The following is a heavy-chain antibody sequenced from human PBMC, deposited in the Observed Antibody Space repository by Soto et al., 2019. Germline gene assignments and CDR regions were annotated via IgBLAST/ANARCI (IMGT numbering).Heavy chain of an antibody. CDR3: ARDICNGGACYSGGYYFDS. CDR2: LNPNSGGT. D-gene: IGHD2-15*01. Sequence: QEQLVQSGAEVRKPGASVKVSCKASGYTFTSHDINWVRQASGQGIEWMGWLNPNSGGTGIAQKFQGRVTLTRDTSITPAYLELTSLTSEDTAVYYCARDICNGGACYSGGYYFDSWGQGTLVTVSS. V-gene: IGHV1-8*01. CDR1: GYTFTSHD. J-gene: IGHJ4*02.